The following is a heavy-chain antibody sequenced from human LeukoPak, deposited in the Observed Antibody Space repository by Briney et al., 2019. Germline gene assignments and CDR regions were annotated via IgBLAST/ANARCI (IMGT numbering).Heavy chain of an antibody. D-gene: IGHD1-26*01. CDR3: ARARGRGSPKYSGSSKYYFDY. J-gene: IGHJ4*02. V-gene: IGHV4-39*07. CDR1: GGSISSSSYY. CDR2: IYYSGST. Sequence: PSETLSLTCTVSGGSISSSSYYWGWIRQPPGKGLEWIGSIYYSGSTYYNPSLKSRVTISVDTSKNQFSLKLSSVTAADTAVYYCARARGRGSPKYSGSSKYYFDYWGQGTLVTVSS.